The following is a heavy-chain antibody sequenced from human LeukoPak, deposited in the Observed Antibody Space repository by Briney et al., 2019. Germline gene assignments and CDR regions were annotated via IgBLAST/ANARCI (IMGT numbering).Heavy chain of an antibody. D-gene: IGHD3-10*01. Sequence: GGSLRLSCAASGFTFSSYAMSWVRQAPGKGLEWVSAISGSGGSTYYADSVKGRFTISRDNSKNTLYLQMNSLRAEDTAVYYCAKEGYYGSGRNYYYYGMDVWGQGTMVTVSS. J-gene: IGHJ6*02. CDR2: ISGSGGST. V-gene: IGHV3-23*01. CDR1: GFTFSSYA. CDR3: AKEGYYGSGRNYYYYGMDV.